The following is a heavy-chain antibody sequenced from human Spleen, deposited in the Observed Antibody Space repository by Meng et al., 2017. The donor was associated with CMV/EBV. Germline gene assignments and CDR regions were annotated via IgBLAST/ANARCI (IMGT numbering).Heavy chain of an antibody. CDR3: AKEQGYGKPFED. J-gene: IGHJ4*02. D-gene: IGHD5-18*01. CDR2: IGYSNEAT. CDR1: GFTLGNYG. V-gene: IGHV3-23*01. Sequence: CVGSGFTLGNYGMIWVRQAPGKGLEWVSAIGYSNEATFYADTVKGRLTISMDNSKNTLYLQINSLRVDDTAVYYCAKEQGYGKPFEDWGQGTLVTVSS.